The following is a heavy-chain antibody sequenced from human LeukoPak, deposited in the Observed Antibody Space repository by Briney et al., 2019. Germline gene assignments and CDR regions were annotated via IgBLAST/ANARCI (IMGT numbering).Heavy chain of an antibody. CDR2: ISSNGGST. J-gene: IGHJ6*03. D-gene: IGHD3-10*01. CDR1: GFTFSSYA. V-gene: IGHV3-64*01. CDR3: AKGGSVQLLWFGELFFNYYMDV. Sequence: GGSLRLSCAASGFTFSSYAMHWVRQAPGKGLEYVSAISSNGGSTYYANSVKGRFTISRDNSKNTLYLQMNSLRAEDTAVYYCAKGGSVQLLWFGELFFNYYMDVWGKGTTVTISS.